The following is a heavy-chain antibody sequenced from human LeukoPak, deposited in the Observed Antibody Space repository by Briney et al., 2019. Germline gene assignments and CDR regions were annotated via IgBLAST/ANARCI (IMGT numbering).Heavy chain of an antibody. V-gene: IGHV3-21*04. Sequence: GGSLRLSCAASGFTFSNAWMSWVRQAPGKGLEWVSSISSSGTYIYYADSVRGRFTISRDNSKNTLYLQMNSLRAEDAAVYFCAKAPVTSCRGAYCYPFDSWGHGTLVTVSS. CDR2: ISSSGTYI. J-gene: IGHJ4*01. D-gene: IGHD2-21*01. CDR3: AKAPVTSCRGAYCYPFDS. CDR1: GFTFSNAW.